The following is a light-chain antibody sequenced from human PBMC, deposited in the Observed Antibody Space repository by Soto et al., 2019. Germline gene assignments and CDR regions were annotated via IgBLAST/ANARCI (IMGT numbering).Light chain of an antibody. CDR2: LAS. Sequence: DIVMTQSPLSLSVTPGEAASISCKCSQSLLHRNGNNYLDWYLQKPGQSPQLLISLASNRASGVPVRFSGSGSGTDFILHISRVEAEDVGVYYCMQALQTSFTFGPGTKVDL. CDR3: MQALQTSFT. V-gene: IGKV2-28*01. J-gene: IGKJ3*01. CDR1: QSLLHRNGNNY.